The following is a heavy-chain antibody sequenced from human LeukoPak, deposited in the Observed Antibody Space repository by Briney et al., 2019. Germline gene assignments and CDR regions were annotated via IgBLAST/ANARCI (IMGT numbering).Heavy chain of an antibody. CDR3: ARIADYSSGWSRIDF. CDR1: GFTFSSYA. V-gene: IGHV3-23*01. D-gene: IGHD6-19*01. CDR2: ISGSGGST. Sequence: GGSLRLSCAASGFTFSSYAMSWVRQAPGKGLEWVSTISGSGGSTNYADSVKGWFTISRDNSKNTLYLQLNSLRAEDTAVYYCARIADYSSGWSRIDFWGQGTQVTVSS. J-gene: IGHJ4*02.